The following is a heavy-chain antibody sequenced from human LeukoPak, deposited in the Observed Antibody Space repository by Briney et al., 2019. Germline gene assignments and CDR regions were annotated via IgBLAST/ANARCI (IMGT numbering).Heavy chain of an antibody. CDR2: INSDGSST. V-gene: IGHV3-74*01. J-gene: IGHJ1*01. CDR3: AREGPSLYFQH. CDR1: GFTFSSYW. Sequence: GGSLRLSCAASGFTFSSYWMHWVRQAPGKGLVWVSRINSDGSSTSYADSVKGRFTISRDNAKNTLYLQMNSLRAEDTAVYYCAREGPSLYFQHWGQGTLVTVSS.